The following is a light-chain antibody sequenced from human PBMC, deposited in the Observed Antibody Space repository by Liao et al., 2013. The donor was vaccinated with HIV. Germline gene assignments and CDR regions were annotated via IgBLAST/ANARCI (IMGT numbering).Light chain of an antibody. V-gene: IGLV3-21*04. J-gene: IGLJ1*01. CDR2: YDS. CDR3: QVWDNRSDHCV. CDR1: KIGSRS. Sequence: SYELTQPPSVSVAPGKTARITCGGNKIGSRSVNWYQQRPGQAPLLVIYYDSDRPSGIPERFSGSSSGNTATLTISRVEVGDEADYYCQVWDNRSDHCVFGTGTKVTVL.